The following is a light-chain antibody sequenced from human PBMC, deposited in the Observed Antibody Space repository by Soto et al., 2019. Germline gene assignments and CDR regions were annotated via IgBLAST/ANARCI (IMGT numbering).Light chain of an antibody. V-gene: IGKV3-15*01. Sequence: EIILTQSPATLYVSPGERATLSCRASQSLTSNLAWYQQRPGQAPRHLIYDTSTRATDIPARFSGSGSGTEFTLTIASLQSEDFAVYYCQQYNHWPRMLSFGGGTRV. CDR1: QSLTSN. J-gene: IGKJ4*01. CDR2: DTS. CDR3: QQYNHWPRMLS.